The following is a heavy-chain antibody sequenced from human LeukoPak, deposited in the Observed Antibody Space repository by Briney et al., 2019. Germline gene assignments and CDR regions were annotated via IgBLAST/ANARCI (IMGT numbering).Heavy chain of an antibody. D-gene: IGHD5-24*01. CDR1: GGSISSSSYY. CDR2: INHSGST. J-gene: IGHJ4*02. Sequence: SETLSLTCTVSGGSISSSSYYWGWIRQPPGKGLEWIGEINHSGSTNYNPSLKSRVTISVDTSKNQFSLKLSSVTAADTAVYYCARGRRWLQLGYWGQGTLVTVSS. V-gene: IGHV4-39*07. CDR3: ARGRRWLQLGY.